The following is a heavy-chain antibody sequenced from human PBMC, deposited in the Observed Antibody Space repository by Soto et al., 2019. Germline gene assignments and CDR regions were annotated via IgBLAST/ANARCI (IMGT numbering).Heavy chain of an antibody. J-gene: IGHJ6*02. V-gene: IGHV3-48*03. D-gene: IGHD5-18*01. CDR2: ISSSGSTI. CDR3: ARDRTYSYGYRLGGMDV. Sequence: RLSCAASGFTFSSYEMNWVRQAPGKGLEWVSYISSSGSTIYYADSVKGRFTISRDNAKNSLYLQMNSLRAEDTAVYYCARDRTYSYGYRLGGMDVWGQGTTVTVSS. CDR1: GFTFSSYE.